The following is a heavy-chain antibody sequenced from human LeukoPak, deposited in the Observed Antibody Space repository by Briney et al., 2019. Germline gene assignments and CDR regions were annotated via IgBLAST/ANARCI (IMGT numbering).Heavy chain of an antibody. D-gene: IGHD7-27*01. V-gene: IGHV4-39*07. CDR2: IYYSGST. CDR1: GGSISSSSYH. J-gene: IGHJ6*03. CDR3: AGCNWGSRNYYYYMDV. Sequence: SETLSLTCTVSGGSISSSSYHWGWIRQPPGKGLEWIGSIYYSGSTYYNPSLKSRLTISVDTSKHQFSLKLSSVTAADTAVYYCAGCNWGSRNYYYYMDVWGKGTTVTVSS.